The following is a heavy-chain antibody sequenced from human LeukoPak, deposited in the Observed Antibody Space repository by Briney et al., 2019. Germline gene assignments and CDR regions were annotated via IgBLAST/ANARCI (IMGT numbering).Heavy chain of an antibody. J-gene: IGHJ5*02. CDR1: GGSFSGYY. V-gene: IGHV4-34*01. D-gene: IGHD6-19*01. Sequence: PSETLSLTCAVYGGSFSGYYWSWIRQPPGKGLEWIGEINHSGSTNYNPSLKSRVTISVDTSKNQFSLKLSSVTAADTAVYYCARRTSSGWSNWFDPWGQGTLVTVSP. CDR2: INHSGST. CDR3: ARRTSSGWSNWFDP.